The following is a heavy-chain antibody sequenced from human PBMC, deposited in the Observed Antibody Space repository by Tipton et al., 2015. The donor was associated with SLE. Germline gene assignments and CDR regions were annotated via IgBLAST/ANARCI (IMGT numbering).Heavy chain of an antibody. CDR3: ARVAGYYDILTGYDAPRFLDY. J-gene: IGHJ4*02. CDR1: GGSISSYY. V-gene: IGHV4-59*01. Sequence: TLSLTCTVSGGSISSYYWTWIRQPPGKGLEWIGCLYYSGSTNYNPSLKSRVTISVDTSNHQFSLKLTSVTAADTAVYYCARVAGYYDILTGYDAPRFLDYWGQGTLVTVSS. D-gene: IGHD3-9*01. CDR2: LYYSGST.